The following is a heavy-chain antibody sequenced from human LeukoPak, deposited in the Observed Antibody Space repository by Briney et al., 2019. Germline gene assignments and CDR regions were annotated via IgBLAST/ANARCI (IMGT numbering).Heavy chain of an antibody. CDR1: GFTFSSYW. Sequence: GGSLRLSCAASGFTFSSYWMSWVRQAPGKGLEWVANIKQDGSEKYYVDSVKGRFTISRGNAKNSLCLQMNSLRAEDTAVYYCARDDYVWGSYNDYWGQGTLVTVSS. CDR2: IKQDGSEK. D-gene: IGHD3-16*01. CDR3: ARDDYVWGSYNDY. J-gene: IGHJ4*02. V-gene: IGHV3-7*03.